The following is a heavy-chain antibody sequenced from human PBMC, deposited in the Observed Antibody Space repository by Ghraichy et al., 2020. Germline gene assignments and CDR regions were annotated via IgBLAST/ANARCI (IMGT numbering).Heavy chain of an antibody. CDR1: GGSISSGGYS. Sequence: SLNISCAVSGGSISSGGYSWSWIRQPPGKGLEWIGYIYHSGSTYYNPSLKSRVTISVDRSKNQFSLKLSSVTAADTAVYYCARMDSRLDAFDIWGQGTMVTVSS. CDR3: ARMDSRLDAFDI. J-gene: IGHJ3*02. CDR2: IYHSGST. V-gene: IGHV4-30-2*01. D-gene: IGHD3/OR15-3a*01.